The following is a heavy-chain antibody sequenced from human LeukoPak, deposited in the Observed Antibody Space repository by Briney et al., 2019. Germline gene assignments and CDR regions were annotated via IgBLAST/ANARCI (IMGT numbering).Heavy chain of an antibody. CDR2: IILIFGTA. CDR3: ARVAFHCSSTSCQRPFDY. D-gene: IGHD2-2*01. J-gene: IGHJ4*02. Sequence: ASVKVSCKASGGTFSSYAISWVRQAPGQGLEWMGGIILIFGTANYAQKFQGRVTITTDESTSTAYMELSSLRSEDTAVYYCARVAFHCSSTSCQRPFDYWGQGTLVTVSS. V-gene: IGHV1-69*05. CDR1: GGTFSSYA.